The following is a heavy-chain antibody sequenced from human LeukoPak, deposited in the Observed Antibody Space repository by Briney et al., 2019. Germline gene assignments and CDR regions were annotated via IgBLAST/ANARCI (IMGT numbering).Heavy chain of an antibody. D-gene: IGHD6-13*01. V-gene: IGHV4-31*03. J-gene: IGHJ4*02. CDR3: ARAIIAAAGTGFDY. Sequence: SETLCLTCTVSGGSISSGGYYWSWIRQHPGKGLEWIGYIYYSGSTYYNPSLKSRVTISVDTSKNQFSLKLSSVTAADTAVYYCARAIIAAAGTGFDYWGQGTLVTVSS. CDR1: GGSISSGGYY. CDR2: IYYSGST.